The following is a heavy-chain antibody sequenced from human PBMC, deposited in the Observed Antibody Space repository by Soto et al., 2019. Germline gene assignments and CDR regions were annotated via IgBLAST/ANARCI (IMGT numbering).Heavy chain of an antibody. Sequence: PSETLSLTCTVSGGSISSCYWSWIRQPPGKGLEWIGYIYYSGSTNYNPSLKSRVTISVDTSKNQFSLKLSSVTAADTAVYYCAREGLNFDWPHYYFDYWGQGTLVTVSS. CDR1: GGSISSCY. CDR2: IYYSGST. D-gene: IGHD3-9*01. CDR3: AREGLNFDWPHYYFDY. J-gene: IGHJ4*02. V-gene: IGHV4-59*01.